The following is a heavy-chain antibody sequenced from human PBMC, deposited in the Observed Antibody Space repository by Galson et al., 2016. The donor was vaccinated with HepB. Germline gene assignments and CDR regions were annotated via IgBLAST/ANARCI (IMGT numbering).Heavy chain of an antibody. V-gene: IGHV6-1*01. Sequence: CAISGDSVSGNSVAWNWIRQSPSRGLEWLGRTFYRSKWYNEYAVSVKGRITITPDTSKNQFSLQLNSVTPEDTAVYYCASFRDYYYGMDVWGQGTTVSVSS. CDR1: GDSVSGNSVA. CDR2: TFYRSKWYN. CDR3: ASFRDYYYGMDV. J-gene: IGHJ6*02.